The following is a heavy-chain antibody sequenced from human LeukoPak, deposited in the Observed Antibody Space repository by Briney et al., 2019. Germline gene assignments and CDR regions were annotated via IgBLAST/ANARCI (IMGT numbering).Heavy chain of an antibody. V-gene: IGHV4-39*07. CDR3: ARVRYSYGSPFDY. Sequence: PSETLSLTCTVPGGPISSSSYYWGWIRQPPGKGLEWIGSIYYSGSTYYNPSLKSRVTISVDTSKNQFSLKLSSVTAADTAVYYCARVRYSYGSPFDYWGQGTLVTVSS. J-gene: IGHJ4*02. D-gene: IGHD5-18*01. CDR2: IYYSGST. CDR1: GGPISSSSYY.